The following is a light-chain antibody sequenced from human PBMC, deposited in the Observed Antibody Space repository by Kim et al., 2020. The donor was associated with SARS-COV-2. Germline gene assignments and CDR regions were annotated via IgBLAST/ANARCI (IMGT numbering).Light chain of an antibody. CDR3: CSCAGSNLFL. Sequence: GQSRTINSTCTSSDVVCYNYLTWYQHHTLKAPKVMISVVSQPPSVAPDRFSGATSGNTASLTVSGLQAEYEADYYYCSCAGSNLFLFGGGTQLTVL. V-gene: IGLV2-8*01. J-gene: IGLJ2*01. CDR1: SSDVVCYNY. CDR2: VVS.